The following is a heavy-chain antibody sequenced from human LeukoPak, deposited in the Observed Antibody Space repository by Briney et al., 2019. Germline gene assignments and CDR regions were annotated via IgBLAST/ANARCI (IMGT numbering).Heavy chain of an antibody. V-gene: IGHV3-30*18. CDR1: GFTFSNYA. CDR2: ISYDGYNK. J-gene: IGHJ4*02. CDR3: AKAGSSGSFDS. Sequence: GKSLRLSCAASGFTFSNYAMHWVRQAPGKGLEWVALISYDGYNKYYADSVKGRFTISRDNSKNTLYLQMNSLRVDDTAVYYCAKAGSSGSFDSWGQGTLVTVSS. D-gene: IGHD6-19*01.